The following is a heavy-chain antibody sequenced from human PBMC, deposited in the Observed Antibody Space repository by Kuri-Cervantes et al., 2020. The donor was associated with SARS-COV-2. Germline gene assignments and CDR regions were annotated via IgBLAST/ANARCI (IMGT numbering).Heavy chain of an antibody. CDR1: GASISSSSYY. CDR2: IYYTGST. CDR3: ARNPSYQLLGWYYYYMDV. J-gene: IGHJ6*03. D-gene: IGHD2-2*01. V-gene: IGHV4-39*07. Sequence: SETLSLTCTVSGASISSSSYYWDWNRQPPGKELEWIGSIYYTGSTNYNPSLKSRVTISVDTSKNQFSLKLSSVTAADTAVYYCARNPSYQLLGWYYYYMDVWGKGTTVTVSS.